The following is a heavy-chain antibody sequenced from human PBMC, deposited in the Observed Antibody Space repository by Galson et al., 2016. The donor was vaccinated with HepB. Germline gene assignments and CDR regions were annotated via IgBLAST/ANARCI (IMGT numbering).Heavy chain of an antibody. CDR1: GCTFSSYS. CDR2: ISSSSSYI. CDR3: ARAVSWDYGDYAGY. Sequence: SLRLSCAASGCTFSSYSMNWVRQAPGKGLEWVSSISSSSSYIYYADSVKGRFTISRDNAKNSLYLQMNSLRAEDTAVYYCARAVSWDYGDYAGYWGQGTLVTVSS. J-gene: IGHJ4*02. V-gene: IGHV3-21*01. D-gene: IGHD4-17*01.